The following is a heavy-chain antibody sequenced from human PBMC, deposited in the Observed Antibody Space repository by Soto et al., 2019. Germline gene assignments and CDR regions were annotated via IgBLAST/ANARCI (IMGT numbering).Heavy chain of an antibody. CDR3: QFDF. J-gene: IGHJ4*01. Sequence: LSFGASGXTFSGSDVQSVRQASRKGLEWIALITDKGTNYATAYAASVKGRFTVSRDDSKSTGYLQMNSLKIEDTATYYCQFDFWGHGILVTVSS. CDR1: GXTFSGSD. V-gene: IGHV3-73*01. CDR2: ITDKGTNYAT.